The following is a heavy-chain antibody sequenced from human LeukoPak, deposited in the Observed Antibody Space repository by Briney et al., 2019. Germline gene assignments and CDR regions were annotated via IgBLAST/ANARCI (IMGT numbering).Heavy chain of an antibody. CDR2: INPNSGGR. D-gene: IGHD3-22*01. J-gene: IGHJ3*02. CDR3: AREKEKGYYYDSSGYSFDI. CDR1: GYTFTGYY. V-gene: IGHV1-2*02. Sequence: ASVKVSCKASGYTFTGYYMHWVRQAPGQGLEWMGGINPNSGGRNYAQKFQGRVTMTRDTAISTAYMELSRLRSDDTAVYYCAREKEKGYYYDSSGYSFDIWGQGTMVTVSS.